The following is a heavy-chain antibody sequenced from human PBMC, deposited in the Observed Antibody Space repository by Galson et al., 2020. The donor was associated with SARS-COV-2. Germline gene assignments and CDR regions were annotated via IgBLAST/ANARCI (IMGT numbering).Heavy chain of an antibody. Sequence: GGSLRLSCAASGFTFSSYTMHWVRQAPGKGLEWVAVISYDGNNKYYADSVKGRFTISRDYSKNTLYLQMNSLRAEDTAVYYCARGRWELLWGDYWGQGTLVTVSS. J-gene: IGHJ4*02. CDR2: ISYDGNNK. D-gene: IGHD1-26*01. V-gene: IGHV3-30*04. CDR1: GFTFSSYT. CDR3: ARGRWELLWGDY.